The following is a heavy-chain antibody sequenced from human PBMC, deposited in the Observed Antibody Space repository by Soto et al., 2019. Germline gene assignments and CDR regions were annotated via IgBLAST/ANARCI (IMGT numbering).Heavy chain of an antibody. Sequence: QVQLVQSGAEVKKPGSSVKVSCKASGGTFSSYAISWVRQAPGQGLEWMGGIIPIFGTANYAQKFQGRVTITADESTGTXYXXLSSLRSEDTAVYYCARVYIEYSSSSLKYYYGMDVWGQGTTVTVSS. J-gene: IGHJ6*02. CDR2: IIPIFGTA. CDR1: GGTFSSYA. CDR3: ARVYIEYSSSSLKYYYGMDV. D-gene: IGHD6-6*01. V-gene: IGHV1-69*12.